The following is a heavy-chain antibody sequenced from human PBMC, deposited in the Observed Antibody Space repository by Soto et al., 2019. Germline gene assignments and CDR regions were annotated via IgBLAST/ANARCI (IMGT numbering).Heavy chain of an antibody. D-gene: IGHD1-26*01. CDR2: INPNSGGT. V-gene: IGHV1-2*04. CDR1: GYTFTGYY. CDR3: ARNAEGRGGGWVDY. Sequence: QVQLVQSGAEVKKPGASVKVSCKASGYTFTGYYMHWVRQAPGQGLEWMGWINPNSGGTNYAQKFQGWVTMTRDTSFSTAYRELRRRRSDDTAVYYGARNAEGRGGGWVDYWGQGTLVTVSS. J-gene: IGHJ4*02.